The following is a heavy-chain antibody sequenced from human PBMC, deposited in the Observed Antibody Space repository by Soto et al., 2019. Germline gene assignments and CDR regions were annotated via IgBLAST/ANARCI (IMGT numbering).Heavy chain of an antibody. CDR3: ARGADDFSSGYYYEY. CDR2: SVNT. D-gene: IGHD3-3*01. CDR1: GYTFSRHG. V-gene: IGHV1-18*04. Sequence: QVQLLHSGAEVKKPGASVTVSCKASGYTFSRHGISWVRQAPGQGLEWMACSVNTNYAQKFQGRLTLTTNPSTRTDYMELRSLRSDDTSVYYCARGADDFSSGYYYEYWGQGTLVTVSS. J-gene: IGHJ4*02.